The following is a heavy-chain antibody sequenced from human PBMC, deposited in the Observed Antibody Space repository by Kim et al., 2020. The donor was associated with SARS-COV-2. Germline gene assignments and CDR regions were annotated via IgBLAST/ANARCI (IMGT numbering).Heavy chain of an antibody. CDR3: ARGRYYYDSSVSSEVFDY. Sequence: SETLSLTCAVYGGSFSGYYWSWIRQPPGKGLEWIGEINHSGSTNYNPSLKSRVTISVDTSKNQFSLKLSSVTAADTAVYYCARGRYYYDSSVSSEVFDYWGQGTLVTVSS. CDR1: GGSFSGYY. CDR2: INHSGST. J-gene: IGHJ4*02. V-gene: IGHV4-34*01. D-gene: IGHD3-22*01.